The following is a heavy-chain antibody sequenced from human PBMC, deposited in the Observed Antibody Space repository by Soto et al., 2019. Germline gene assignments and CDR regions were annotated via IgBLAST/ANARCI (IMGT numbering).Heavy chain of an antibody. Sequence: QVQLVQSGAEVKKPGASVKVSCKASGYTFNTYEIAWVRQAPGQGFEWVGWISVLNGDTYFAQNFQGRVTMSTDTSTSTAYMELKNVRPDDTAVYFCARYLKGNWFDSWGQGTPVTVSS. V-gene: IGHV1-18*01. J-gene: IGHJ5*01. CDR1: GYTFNTYE. CDR2: ISVLNGDT. CDR3: ARYLKGNWFDS.